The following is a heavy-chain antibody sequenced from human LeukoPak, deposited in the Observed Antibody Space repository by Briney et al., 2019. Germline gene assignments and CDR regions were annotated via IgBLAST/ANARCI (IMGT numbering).Heavy chain of an antibody. V-gene: IGHV1-46*01. CDR1: GYTFTSYY. J-gene: IGHJ4*02. CDR3: ARGPDSSGYYESFDFDY. Sequence: ASVKVSCKASGYTFTSYYMHWVRQAPGQGLEWMGIINPSGGSTSYAQKFQGRVTMTRDTSTSTVYMGLSSLRSEDTAVYYCARGPDSSGYYESFDFDYWGQGTLVTVSS. D-gene: IGHD3-22*01. CDR2: INPSGGST.